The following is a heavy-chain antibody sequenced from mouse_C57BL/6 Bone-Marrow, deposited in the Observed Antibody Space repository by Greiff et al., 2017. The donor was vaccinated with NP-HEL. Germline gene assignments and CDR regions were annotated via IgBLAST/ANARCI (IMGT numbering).Heavy chain of an antibody. D-gene: IGHD1-1*01. CDR1: GFTFSDYG. CDR3: ARRGGYGSSLYYAMDY. CDR2: ISNLAYSI. Sequence: EVMLVESGGGLVQPGGSLKLSCAASGFTFSDYGMAWVRQAPRKGPEWVAFISNLAYSIYYADTVTGRFTISRENAKNTLYLEMSSLRSEDTAMYYCARRGGYGSSLYYAMDYWGQGTSVTVSS. V-gene: IGHV5-15*04. J-gene: IGHJ4*01.